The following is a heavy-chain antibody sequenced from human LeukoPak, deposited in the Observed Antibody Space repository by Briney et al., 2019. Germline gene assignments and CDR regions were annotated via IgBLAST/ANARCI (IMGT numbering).Heavy chain of an antibody. Sequence: PGGSLRLSCATSGFTFSNAWMNWVRQAPGKGLEWVGRIRSNSDGGTIDYAAPVKGRFALSRDDSKNTLYLQMNSLQTEDTAAYYCATDFYDTTWGQGTLVTVSS. CDR2: IRSNSDGGTI. D-gene: IGHD3-22*01. CDR3: ATDFYDTT. J-gene: IGHJ5*02. CDR1: GFTFSNAW. V-gene: IGHV3-15*07.